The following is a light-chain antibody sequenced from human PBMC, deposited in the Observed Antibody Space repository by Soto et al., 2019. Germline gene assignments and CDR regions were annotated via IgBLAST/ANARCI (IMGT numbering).Light chain of an antibody. CDR1: PAIARW. Sequence: DIQMTQSPTSVSAFVGARVAITCRASPAIARWLAWYQQQPGKAPRLLIYAASSLQSGVPTRFSGSGSGTDFTLTITNLQPEDSAVYYCQQVKGFPLTFGGGTKVEIK. J-gene: IGKJ4*01. V-gene: IGKV1-12*01. CDR3: QQVKGFPLT. CDR2: AAS.